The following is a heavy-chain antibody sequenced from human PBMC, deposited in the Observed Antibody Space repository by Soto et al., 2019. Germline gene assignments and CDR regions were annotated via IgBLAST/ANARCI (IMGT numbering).Heavy chain of an antibody. CDR2: ISWDGGST. Sequence: EVQLVESGGVVVQPGGSLRLSCAASGFTFDDYTMHWVRQAPGKGLEWVSLISWDGGSTYYADSVKGRFTISRDNSKNSLYLQMNSLRTEDTALYYCAKDIFFGVAVAFTHYCMDVWGQGTTVTVSS. CDR3: AKDIFFGVAVAFTHYCMDV. J-gene: IGHJ6*02. D-gene: IGHD6-19*01. V-gene: IGHV3-43*01. CDR1: GFTFDDYT.